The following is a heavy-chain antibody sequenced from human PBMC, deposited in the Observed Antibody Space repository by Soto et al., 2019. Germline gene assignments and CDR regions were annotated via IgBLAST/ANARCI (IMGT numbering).Heavy chain of an antibody. CDR2: VKSDGTTA. J-gene: IGHJ4*02. D-gene: IGHD2-15*01. CDR1: GFAFTSYW. Sequence: GGSLRLSCEASGFAFTSYWMHWVRQAPGKGLVWVAGVKSDGTTATYADSVRGRFTISRDNAKNTLYLQMNSLSAEDTAVYYCASLLAIKYSPRPFDIWGQGTQVTVFS. V-gene: IGHV3-74*01. CDR3: ASLLAIKYSPRPFDI.